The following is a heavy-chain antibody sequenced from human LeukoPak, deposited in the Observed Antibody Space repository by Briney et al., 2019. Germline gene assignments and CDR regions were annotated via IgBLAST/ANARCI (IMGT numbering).Heavy chain of an antibody. V-gene: IGHV3-33*08. CDR1: GFTFSRYE. CDR3: ARGQYCTTTSCYPDYYYYYGMDV. J-gene: IGHJ6*02. Sequence: GGSLRLSCAASGFTFSRYEMNWVRQAPGKGLEWVAVIWYDGGNKYYGDSVKGRFTISRDNSKNTLYLQMNSLRAADTAVYYCARGQYCTTTSCYPDYYYYYGMDVWGQGTTVTVSS. D-gene: IGHD2-2*01. CDR2: IWYDGGNK.